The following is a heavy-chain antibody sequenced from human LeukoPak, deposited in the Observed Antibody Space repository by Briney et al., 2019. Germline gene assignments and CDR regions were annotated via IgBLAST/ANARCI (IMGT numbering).Heavy chain of an antibody. Sequence: GGSLRLSCAASGFTFSSYSMNWVRQAPGKGLEWVSSISSSSYTYYADSVKGRFTISRDNAKNSLYLQMNSLRAEDAAVYYCAGVVPAADYYYYYMDVWGKGTTVTVS. CDR2: ISSSSYT. CDR3: AGVVPAADYYYYYMDV. J-gene: IGHJ6*03. CDR1: GFTFSSYS. D-gene: IGHD2-2*01. V-gene: IGHV3-21*01.